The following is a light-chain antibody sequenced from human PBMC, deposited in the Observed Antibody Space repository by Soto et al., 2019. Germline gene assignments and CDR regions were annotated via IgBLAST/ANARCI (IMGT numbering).Light chain of an antibody. CDR3: QQANSWPLT. Sequence: DIELTQSPASLSSSVGDRVTLSCRASQGVSSWFAWYQQKPGQAPKLLIYDASNLPTGIPARFSGSGSGTDFTLTISSLQPEDFAAYYCQQANSWPLTFGGGTKVEIK. CDR2: DAS. CDR1: QGVSSW. J-gene: IGKJ4*02. V-gene: IGKV1-12*01.